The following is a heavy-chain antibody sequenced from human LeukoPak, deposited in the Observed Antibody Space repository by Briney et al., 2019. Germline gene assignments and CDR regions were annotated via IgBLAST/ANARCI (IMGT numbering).Heavy chain of an antibody. Sequence: ASVKVSCKASGYTFSNHYLHWIRQAPGQGLGWMGIIIPSSGSTTYAQKFQGRVTMTRDTSTKTVYMELSSLTSDDTAVYFCARSDYNDYRGLGFWGQGTPVTVS. V-gene: IGHV1-46*01. CDR2: IIPSSGST. CDR1: GYTFSNHY. CDR3: ARSDYNDYRGLGF. J-gene: IGHJ4*02. D-gene: IGHD4-11*01.